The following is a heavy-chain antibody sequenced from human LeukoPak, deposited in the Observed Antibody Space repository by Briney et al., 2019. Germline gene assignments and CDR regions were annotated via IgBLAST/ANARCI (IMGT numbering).Heavy chain of an antibody. CDR2: IYYSGST. D-gene: IGHD3-10*01. CDR3: ARQANLLLWFGDLKGSLGVFDY. V-gene: IGHV4-39*01. J-gene: IGHJ4*02. CDR1: GGSISSRSYY. Sequence: SETLSLTCTVSGGSISSRSYYWGWIRQSSGKGLEWIGSIYYSGSTYYTPSLRSQVTISVDTSKNQFSLKLSSVTAADTAVYYCARQANLLLWFGDLKGSLGVFDYWGQGTLVTVSS.